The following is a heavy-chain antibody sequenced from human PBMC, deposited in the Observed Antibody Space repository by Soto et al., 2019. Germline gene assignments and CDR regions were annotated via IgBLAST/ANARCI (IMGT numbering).Heavy chain of an antibody. Sequence: QVQLVQSGAEVKKPGASVKVSCKASGYTFSSYAIGWVRQAPGQGLEWMGWISAYNDNTNSAQKLQGRVTMTTDTAPTTGYMGLRSRRSDNTAMYSCARGWLTYVGYYFDSWGQGALVPVSS. CDR2: ISAYNDNT. V-gene: IGHV1-18*01. CDR1: GYTFSSYA. J-gene: IGHJ4*02. CDR3: ARGWLTYVGYYFDS. D-gene: IGHD2-15*01.